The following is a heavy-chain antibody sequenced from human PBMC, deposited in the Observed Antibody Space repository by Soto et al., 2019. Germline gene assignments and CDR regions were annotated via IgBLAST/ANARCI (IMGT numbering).Heavy chain of an antibody. CDR3: ARGSRYRRYCSSTSCYGYMDV. D-gene: IGHD2-2*01. CDR1: GGSFSGYY. Sequence: QVQLQQWGAGLLKPSETLSLTCAVYGGSFSGYYWSWIRQPPGKGLEWIGEINHSGSTNHNPSLQSRVTISVDTSKNQFSLKLSSVTAADTAVYYCARGSRYRRYCSSTSCYGYMDVWGKGTTVTVSS. J-gene: IGHJ6*03. CDR2: INHSGST. V-gene: IGHV4-34*01.